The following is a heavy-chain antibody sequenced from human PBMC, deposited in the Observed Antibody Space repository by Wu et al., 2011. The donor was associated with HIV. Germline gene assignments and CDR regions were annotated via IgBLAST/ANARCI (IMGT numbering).Heavy chain of an antibody. Sequence: QVQLVQSGAEVYKPGASVKVSCETSGYSFRDYYIHWVRQAPGQGLEWMGWINPDTGATNYGPQFQGRVTMTRDTSISTAYMELDRLTSDDTAVYYCATDTVVRGIYDYYYYYMDVWGKGT. J-gene: IGHJ6*03. V-gene: IGHV1-2*02. CDR2: INPDTGAT. D-gene: IGHD3-10*01. CDR3: ATDTVVRGIYDYYYYYMDV. CDR1: GYSFRDYY.